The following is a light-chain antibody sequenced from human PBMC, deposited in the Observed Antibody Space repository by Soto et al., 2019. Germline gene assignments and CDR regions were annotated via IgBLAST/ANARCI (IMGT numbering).Light chain of an antibody. CDR1: QSVNNNY. V-gene: IGKV3-20*01. Sequence: VLTQSPGTLSLSPGERATLSCRASQSVNNNYLAWYQQKPGQSPRLLIYGASIRATAIPDRFSGSGSGTDFTLTTSRLEPEDSAVYYCQQHSRSITFGGGTKVESK. CDR3: QQHSRSIT. CDR2: GAS. J-gene: IGKJ4*01.